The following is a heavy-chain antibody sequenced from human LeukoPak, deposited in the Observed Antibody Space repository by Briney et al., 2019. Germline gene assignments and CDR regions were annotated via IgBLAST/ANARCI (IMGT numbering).Heavy chain of an antibody. J-gene: IGHJ4*02. CDR1: GGSINGYY. CDR2: ISDSGYT. V-gene: IGHV4-4*07. Sequence: KPSETLSLTCTVSGGSINGYYWNWIRQSAGKRLEWIGRISDSGYTNYNPSLQSRLTMSVDTSKNQCSLRLSSVTAADTAVYYCARGEHTCDYWGQGTLVTVSS. D-gene: IGHD1-26*01. CDR3: ARGEHTCDY.